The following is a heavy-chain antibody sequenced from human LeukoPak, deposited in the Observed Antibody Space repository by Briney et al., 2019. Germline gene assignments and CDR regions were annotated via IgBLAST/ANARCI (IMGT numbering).Heavy chain of an antibody. V-gene: IGHV4-59*01. CDR2: INYSGST. D-gene: IGHD1-26*01. CDR1: GASIIDYH. CDR3: ARGLSGNYRYYFDN. J-gene: IGHJ4*02. Sequence: PSETLSLACTVSGASIIDYHSSWLRRSPGKGLEWIGYINYSGSTNNTPSLKSRVSLSLDTSNNQSSLKLSAVTAADTAVYYCARGLSGNYRYYFDNWGQRTLVTVST.